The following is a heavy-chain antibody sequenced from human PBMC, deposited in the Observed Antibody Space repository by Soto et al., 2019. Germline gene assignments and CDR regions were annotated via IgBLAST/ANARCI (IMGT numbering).Heavy chain of an antibody. D-gene: IGHD2-2*01. CDR2: ISSSSSYI. CDR1: GFTFSSYS. CDR3: ARDEVPAEYGVFKTNWFDL. Sequence: GGSLRLSCAASGFTFSSYSMNWVRQAPGKGLEWVSSISSSSSYIYYADSVKGRFTISRDNAKNSLYLQMNSLRAEDTAVYYCARDEVPAEYGVFKTNWFDLWGQGTLVTVSS. J-gene: IGHJ5*02. V-gene: IGHV3-21*01.